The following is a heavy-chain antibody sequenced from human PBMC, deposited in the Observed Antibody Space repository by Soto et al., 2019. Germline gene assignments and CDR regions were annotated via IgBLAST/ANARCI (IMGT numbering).Heavy chain of an antibody. J-gene: IGHJ6*02. D-gene: IGHD3-9*01. CDR1: GGTFSSYA. Sequence: GASVKVSCKASGGTFSSYAISWVRQAPGQGLEWMGGIIPIFGTANYAKKFQGRVTITADKSTSTAYMELLSLRSEDTDAHYCATYYDTLTGRPAPRGGDVWGQGTRVTVSS. V-gene: IGHV1-69*06. CDR2: IIPIFGTA. CDR3: ATYYDTLTGRPAPRGGDV.